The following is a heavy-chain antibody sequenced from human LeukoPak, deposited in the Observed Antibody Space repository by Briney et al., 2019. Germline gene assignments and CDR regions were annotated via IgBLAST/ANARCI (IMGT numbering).Heavy chain of an antibody. CDR2: IIPILDTA. J-gene: IGHJ5*02. CDR3: ARGPTEYSHYVGFDP. CDR1: GGTFGSYS. V-gene: IGHV1-69*08. D-gene: IGHD4-4*01. Sequence: SVKVSCKASGGTFGSYSIYWLRQAPRQAFEWMGRIIPILDTANYAQKFQGRVTMTADKSTSTAYMELSSLRSEDTAIYYCARGPTEYSHYVGFDPWGQGTLVTVSS.